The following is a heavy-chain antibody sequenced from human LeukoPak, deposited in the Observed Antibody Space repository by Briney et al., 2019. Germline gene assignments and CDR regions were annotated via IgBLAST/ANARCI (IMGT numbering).Heavy chain of an antibody. D-gene: IGHD3-9*01. J-gene: IGHJ4*02. CDR1: GYTFTSYY. V-gene: IGHV1-46*01. CDR3: ARDRYGMTLIDY. CDR2: INPSGGST. Sequence: ASVKVSCKASGYTFTSYYMHWVRQAPGQGLEWMGIINPSGGSTSYARKFQGRVTMTRDTSTSTVYMELSSLRSEDTAVYYCARDRYGMTLIDYWGQGTLVTVSS.